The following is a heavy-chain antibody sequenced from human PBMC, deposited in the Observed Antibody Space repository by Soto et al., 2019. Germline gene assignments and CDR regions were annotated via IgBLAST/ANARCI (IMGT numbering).Heavy chain of an antibody. V-gene: IGHV1-2*02. Sequence: ASVKVSCKASGYTFTGYYMHWVRQAPGQGLEWMGWINPNSGGTNYAQKFQGRVTMTRDTSISTAYMELSRLRSDDTAVYYCARDTIRIVGVVSSSGNRDYWGQGTLVTVSS. CDR2: INPNSGGT. D-gene: IGHD3-3*01. J-gene: IGHJ4*02. CDR3: ARDTIRIVGVVSSSGNRDY. CDR1: GYTFTGYY.